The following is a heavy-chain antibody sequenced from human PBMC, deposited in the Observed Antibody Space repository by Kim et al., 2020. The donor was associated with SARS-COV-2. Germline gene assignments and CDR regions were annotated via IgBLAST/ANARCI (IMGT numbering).Heavy chain of an antibody. V-gene: IGHV1-46*01. D-gene: IGHD6-13*01. J-gene: IGHJ6*02. CDR2: INPSGGST. CDR3: ARVGIAAAGTKNYYYYYGMDV. Sequence: ASVKVSCKASGYTFTSYYMHWVRQAPGQGLEWMGIINPSGGSTSYAQKFQGRVTMTRDTSTSTVYMELSSLRSEDTAVYYCARVGIAAAGTKNYYYYYGMDVWGQGTTVTVSS. CDR1: GYTFTSYY.